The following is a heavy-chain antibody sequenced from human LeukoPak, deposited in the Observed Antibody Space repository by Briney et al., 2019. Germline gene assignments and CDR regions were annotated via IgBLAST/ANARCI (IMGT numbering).Heavy chain of an antibody. D-gene: IGHD3-16*01. CDR3: ARVRWGGLYYFDY. J-gene: IGHJ4*02. CDR2: ISYDGSNK. V-gene: IGHV3-30*03. CDR1: RFTFSSYG. Sequence: GGSLRLSCAASRFTFSSYGMHWVRQAPGKGLEWVALISYDGSNKYYADSVKGRFTISRDNSKNTLYLQMNSLRAEDTAVYYCARVRWGGLYYFDYWGQGTLVTVSS.